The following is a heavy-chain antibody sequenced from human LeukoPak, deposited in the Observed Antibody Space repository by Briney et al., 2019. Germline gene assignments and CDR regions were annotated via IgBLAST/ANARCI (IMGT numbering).Heavy chain of an antibody. V-gene: IGHV4-59*08. CDR3: ARHRSQWLSLGWFDP. Sequence: SETLSLTCTVSGGSISSYYWSWIRQPPGKGLEWIGYIYYSGSTNYNPSLKSRVTISVDTSKNQFSLKLSSVTAADTAVYYCARHRSQWLSLGWFDPWGQGTLVTVSS. CDR1: GGSISSYY. CDR2: IYYSGST. D-gene: IGHD6-19*01. J-gene: IGHJ5*02.